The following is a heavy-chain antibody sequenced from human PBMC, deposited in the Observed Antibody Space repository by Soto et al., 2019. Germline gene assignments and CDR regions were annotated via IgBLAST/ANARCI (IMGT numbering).Heavy chain of an antibody. CDR2: IYYGGSA. V-gene: IGHV4-59*01. Sequence: SETLSLTCTVAGVSISSYYWSWIRQPPGKEPEWIGYIYYGGSARYNPSLKSQVTISLDTFKHQFSLRLTSVTAADTAVYYCARHGGYDYYFDYWGQGALVTVSS. D-gene: IGHD5-12*01. J-gene: IGHJ4*01. CDR1: GVSISSYY. CDR3: ARHGGYDYYFDY.